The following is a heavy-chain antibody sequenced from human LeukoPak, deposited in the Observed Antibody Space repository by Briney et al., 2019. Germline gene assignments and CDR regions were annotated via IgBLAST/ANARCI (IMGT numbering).Heavy chain of an antibody. V-gene: IGHV3-48*03. Sequence: PGGSLRLSCAASGFTFSSFAMSWVRQAPGKGLEWVSYISSGGTIIYYADSVKGRFTISRDNAKNSLYLQMNSLRAEDTAVYYCAREEPGGYYYYYGMDVWGQGTTVTVSS. CDR2: ISSGGTII. J-gene: IGHJ6*02. CDR3: AREEPGGYYYYYGMDV. CDR1: GFTFSSFA. D-gene: IGHD3-10*01.